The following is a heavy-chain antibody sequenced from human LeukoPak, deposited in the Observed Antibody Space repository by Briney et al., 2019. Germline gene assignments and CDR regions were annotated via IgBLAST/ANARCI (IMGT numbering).Heavy chain of an antibody. Sequence: GGSLRLSCAASGFTFSSYSMNWVRQAPGKGLEWVSSISSSSSYIYYADSVRGRFTISRDNAKNSLYLQMNSLRAEDTAVYYCAREGYVFWSGPRYYFDYWGQGTLVTVSS. J-gene: IGHJ4*02. V-gene: IGHV3-21*01. D-gene: IGHD3-3*01. CDR3: AREGYVFWSGPRYYFDY. CDR1: GFTFSSYS. CDR2: ISSSSSYI.